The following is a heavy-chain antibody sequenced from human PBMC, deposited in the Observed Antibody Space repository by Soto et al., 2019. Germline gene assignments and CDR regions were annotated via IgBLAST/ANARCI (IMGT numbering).Heavy chain of an antibody. CDR3: ARGRYDFWSGRPRRWFDP. CDR2: INHSGST. J-gene: IGHJ5*02. V-gene: IGHV4-39*07. Sequence: SETLSLTCTVSGGSISSGDHYWSWLRQPPGKGLEWIGEINHSGSTNYNPSLKSRVTISVDTSKNQFSLKLSSVTAADTAVYYCARGRYDFWSGRPRRWFDPWGQGTLVTVSS. D-gene: IGHD3-3*01. CDR1: GGSISSGDHY.